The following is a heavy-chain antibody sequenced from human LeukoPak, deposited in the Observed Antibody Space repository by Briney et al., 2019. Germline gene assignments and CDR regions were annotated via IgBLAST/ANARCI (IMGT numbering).Heavy chain of an antibody. CDR2: ISSSSSYI. CDR1: GFTFSSYS. V-gene: IGHV3-21*01. D-gene: IGHD3-22*01. CDR3: ARDVVGYYDSSGYYLSASDI. J-gene: IGHJ3*02. Sequence: GGSLRLSCAASGFTFSSYSMNWVRQAPGKGLEWVSSISSSSSYIYYADSVKGRFTISRDNAKNSLYLQMNSLRAEDTAVYYCARDVVGYYDSSGYYLSASDIWGQGTMVTVSS.